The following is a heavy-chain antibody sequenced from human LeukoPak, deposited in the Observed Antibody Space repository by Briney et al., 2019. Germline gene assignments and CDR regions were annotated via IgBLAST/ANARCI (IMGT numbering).Heavy chain of an antibody. CDR2: IRSKANSYAT. CDR3: AYWYGSGSSAYFGY. V-gene: IGHV3-73*01. Sequence: GGSLKLSCAASGFTFSGSAMHWVRQASGKGLEWVGRIRSKANSYATAYAASVKGRFTISRDDSKNTLYLQMNSLRAEDTAVYYCAYWYGSGSSAYFGYWGQGTLVTVSS. D-gene: IGHD3-10*01. J-gene: IGHJ4*02. CDR1: GFTFSGSA.